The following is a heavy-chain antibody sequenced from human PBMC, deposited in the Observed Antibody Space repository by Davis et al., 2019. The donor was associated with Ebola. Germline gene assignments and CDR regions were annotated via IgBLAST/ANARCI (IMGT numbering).Heavy chain of an antibody. J-gene: IGHJ6*02. D-gene: IGHD4-17*01. CDR3: AKDMSPSTVTEYYYGMDV. CDR2: ISWNSGSI. CDR1: GFTFDDYA. V-gene: IGHV3-9*01. Sequence: PGGSLRLSCAASGFTFDDYAMHWVRQAPGKGLEWVSGISWNSGSIGYADSVKGRFTISRDNAKNSLYLQMNSLRAEDTALYYCAKDMSPSTVTEYYYGMDVWGQGTTVTVSS.